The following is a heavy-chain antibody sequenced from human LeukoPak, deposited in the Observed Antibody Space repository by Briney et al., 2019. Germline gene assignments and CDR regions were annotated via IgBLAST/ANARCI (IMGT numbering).Heavy chain of an antibody. CDR1: GSTFSNYW. CDR2: IKKDGSDI. V-gene: IGHV3-7*03. CDR3: AKGGRDCDY. D-gene: IGHD2-21*01. J-gene: IGHJ4*02. Sequence: GGSLRLSCVGSGSTFSNYWMTWVRQAPGKGLEWVANIKKDGSDIHYVDSVKGRFTISRDNSKNTLYLQMNSLRAEDTAVYYCAKGGRDCDYWGQGTLVTVSS.